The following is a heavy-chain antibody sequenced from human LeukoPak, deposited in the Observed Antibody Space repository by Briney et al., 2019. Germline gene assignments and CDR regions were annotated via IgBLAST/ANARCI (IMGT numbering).Heavy chain of an antibody. CDR2: LFYSGST. D-gene: IGHD3-10*01. CDR3: ASRITMVRGVMRDY. J-gene: IGHJ4*02. CDR1: GASITSTNYY. V-gene: IGHV4-39*07. Sequence: PSETLSLTCTVSGASITSTNYYWGWIRQPPGKGLEWIGSLFYSGSTYFSPSLKSRVTISVDTSKNQFSLKLSSVTAADTAVYYCASRITMVRGVMRDYWGQGTLVTVSS.